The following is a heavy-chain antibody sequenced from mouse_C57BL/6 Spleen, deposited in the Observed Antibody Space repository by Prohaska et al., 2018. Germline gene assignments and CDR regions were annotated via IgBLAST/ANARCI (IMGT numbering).Heavy chain of an antibody. D-gene: IGHD1-1*02. J-gene: IGHJ4*01. CDR3: AIGGGYYAMDY. CDR1: GYTFTSYW. CDR2: IHPSDSDT. V-gene: IGHV1-74*01. Sequence: QVQLQQPGAELVKPGASVKVSCKASGYTFTSYWMHWVKQRPGQGLEWIGRIHPSDSDTNYNQKFKGKATLTVDKPSSTAYMQLSSLTSEDSAVYYCAIGGGYYAMDYWGQGTSVTVSS.